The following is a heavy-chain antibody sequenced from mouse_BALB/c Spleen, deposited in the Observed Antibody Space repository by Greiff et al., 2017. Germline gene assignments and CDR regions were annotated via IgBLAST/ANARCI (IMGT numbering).Heavy chain of an antibody. J-gene: IGHJ4*01. D-gene: IGHD2-1*01. Sequence: EVMLVESGGGLVKPGGSLKLSCAASGFTFSSYAMSWVRQTPEKRLEWVASISSGGSTYYPDSVKGRFTISRDNARNILYLQMSSLRSEDTAMYYCARRYGNYVRAMDYWGQGTSVTVSS. CDR3: ARRYGNYVRAMDY. CDR2: ISSGGST. V-gene: IGHV5-6-5*01. CDR1: GFTFSSYA.